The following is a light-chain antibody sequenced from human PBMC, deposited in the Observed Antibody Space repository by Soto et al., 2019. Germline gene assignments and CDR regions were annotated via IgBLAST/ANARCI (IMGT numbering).Light chain of an antibody. CDR3: QQYGGSPRT. Sequence: EIVLTQSPGTLSLSPGEGATLSCRASQSIGGNFLAWYQQRRGQAPRPLIHGASNRATGIPDRFSGSGSGTDFTLTITRLEPEDFAVYYCQQYGGSPRTFGQGTKVDIK. V-gene: IGKV3-20*01. CDR1: QSIGGNF. CDR2: GAS. J-gene: IGKJ1*01.